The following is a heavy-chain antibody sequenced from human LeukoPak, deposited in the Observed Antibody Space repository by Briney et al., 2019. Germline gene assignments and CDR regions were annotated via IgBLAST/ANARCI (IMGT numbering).Heavy chain of an antibody. Sequence: TGGSLRLSCAASGFTFYDVMHWVRPAPGKGLEWVSFISGDGGATYYADSAKGRFTISRDNGRKSLYLQMDSLRTEDTALYYCAKGGYTYGGRLFDYWGQGTLVTVSS. CDR3: AKGGYTYGGRLFDY. CDR1: GFTFYDV. CDR2: ISGDGGAT. D-gene: IGHD5-18*01. J-gene: IGHJ4*02. V-gene: IGHV3-43*02.